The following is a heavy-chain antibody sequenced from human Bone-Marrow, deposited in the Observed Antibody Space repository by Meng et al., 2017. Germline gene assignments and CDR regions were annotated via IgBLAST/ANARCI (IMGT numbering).Heavy chain of an antibody. CDR1: GFTFSSYG. CDR3: ARETLVITKGIEH. D-gene: IGHD2-21*01. J-gene: IGHJ4*02. CDR2: IWYDGSNK. V-gene: IGHV3-33*01. Sequence: GGSLRLSCAASGFTFSSYGMHWVRQAPGKGLEWVAVIWYDGSNKYYADSVKGRFTISRDNSKNTLYLQMNSLRDEDTALYYCARETLVITKGIEHWGQGTLVTVSS.